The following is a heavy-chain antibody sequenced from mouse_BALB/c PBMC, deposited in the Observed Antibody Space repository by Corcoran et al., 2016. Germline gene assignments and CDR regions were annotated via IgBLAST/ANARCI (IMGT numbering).Heavy chain of an antibody. J-gene: IGHJ4*01. CDR3: ARYNGNDAMDY. CDR1: GYTFTNYG. V-gene: IGHV9-1*02. Sequence: QIQLVQSGPELKKPGETVKISCKASGYTFTNYGMNWVKQAPGKGLTWMGWINTYTGEPTYADDFKGRFAFSLETSASTAYLQINNLKNEDMATYFCARYNGNDAMDYWGQGTSVTVSS. D-gene: IGHD2-1*01. CDR2: INTYTGEP.